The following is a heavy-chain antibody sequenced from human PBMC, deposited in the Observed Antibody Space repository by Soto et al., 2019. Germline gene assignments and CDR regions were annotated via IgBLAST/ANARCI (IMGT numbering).Heavy chain of an antibody. CDR3: ARSVAVPGAHIDY. CDR2: FYQTGST. Sequence: SATLSLTCSVSGGYNSGFYRSCLRQSPGEGLRLFLYFYQTGSTNYSPSLRSRVSISVDTSKNEFSLRLSSVTAADTAVYFCARSVAVPGAHIDYWGQGTQVTVSS. J-gene: IGHJ4*02. D-gene: IGHD6-19*01. CDR1: GGYNSGFY. V-gene: IGHV4-59*01.